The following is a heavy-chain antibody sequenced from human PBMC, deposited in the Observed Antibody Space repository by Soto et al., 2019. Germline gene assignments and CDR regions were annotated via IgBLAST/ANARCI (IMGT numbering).Heavy chain of an antibody. CDR1: GFSFSSYE. D-gene: IGHD1-26*01. CDR2: ISTGGGAI. Sequence: LRLSCEASGFSFSSYEMNWVRQAPGNVLEWVSYISTGGGAIHYADSVKGRFTVSRDNAKSSLYLQMNSLRAEDTALYYCARDIGGGNWFDPWGQGTLVTVSS. J-gene: IGHJ5*02. CDR3: ARDIGGGNWFDP. V-gene: IGHV3-48*03.